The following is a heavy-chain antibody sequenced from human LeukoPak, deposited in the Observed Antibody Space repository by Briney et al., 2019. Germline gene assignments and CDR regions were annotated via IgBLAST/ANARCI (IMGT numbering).Heavy chain of an antibody. J-gene: IGHJ4*01. Sequence: SGPTLVKPTQTLTLTCTFSGFSLPTTGVGVAWIRQPPGKALEWLAVTYWNNDKSYSPSLKSRLTITKDTSKNQVVLIMTNMDPVDTATYYCAHKGVGSGSYTMWGHGTLVTVSS. D-gene: IGHD3-10*01. V-gene: IGHV2-5*01. CDR1: GFSLPTTGVG. CDR2: TYWNNDK. CDR3: AHKGVGSGSYTM.